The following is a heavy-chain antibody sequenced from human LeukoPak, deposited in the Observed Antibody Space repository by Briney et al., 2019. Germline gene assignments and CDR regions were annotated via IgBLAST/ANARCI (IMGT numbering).Heavy chain of an antibody. CDR1: GGSFSGYY. J-gene: IGHJ2*01. CDR3: ARDTNGSGSYPLFYWYFDL. V-gene: IGHV4-34*01. Sequence: NPSETLSLTCAVYGGSFSGYYWSWIRQPPGKGLEWIGEINHSGSTNYNPSLKSRVTISVDTSKNQFSLKLSSVTAADTAVYYCARDTNGSGSYPLFYWYFDLWGRGTLVTVSS. D-gene: IGHD3-10*01. CDR2: INHSGST.